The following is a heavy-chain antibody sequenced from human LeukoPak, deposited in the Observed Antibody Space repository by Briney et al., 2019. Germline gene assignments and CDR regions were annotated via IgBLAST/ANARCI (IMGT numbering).Heavy chain of an antibody. CDR2: INHSRST. CDR3: ARGPKYYYYYMDV. J-gene: IGHJ6*03. Sequence: GEINHSRSTNYNPSLKSRVTISVDTSKNQFSLKLSSVTAADTAVYYCARGPKYYYYYMDVWGKGTTVTVSS. V-gene: IGHV4-34*01.